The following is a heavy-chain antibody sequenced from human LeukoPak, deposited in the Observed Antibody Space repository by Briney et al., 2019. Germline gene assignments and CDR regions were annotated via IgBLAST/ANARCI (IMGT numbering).Heavy chain of an antibody. Sequence: SQTLSLTCTVSGGSISNVGYYWSWIRQHPGKGLEWIGYIYYSGSTYYNPSLISRVTISVDTSQNQFSLKLSSVTAADTAVYYCAREAGATEKWGQGTLVTVSS. V-gene: IGHV4-31*03. D-gene: IGHD1-26*01. CDR2: IYYSGST. J-gene: IGHJ4*02. CDR1: GGSISNVGYY. CDR3: AREAGATEK.